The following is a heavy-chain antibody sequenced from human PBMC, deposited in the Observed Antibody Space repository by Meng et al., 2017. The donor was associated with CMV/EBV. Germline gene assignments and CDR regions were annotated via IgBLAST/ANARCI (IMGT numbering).Heavy chain of an antibody. CDR3: AKESDSSGYYSYFDY. J-gene: IGHJ4*02. Sequence: SGLTFDDYTWHWVRQAPGKGLEWVSLISWDGGSTYYADSVKGRFTISRDNSKNSLYLQMNSLRTEDTALYYCAKESDSSGYYSYFDYWGQGTLVTVSS. V-gene: IGHV3-43*01. CDR1: GLTFDDYT. CDR2: ISWDGGST. D-gene: IGHD3-22*01.